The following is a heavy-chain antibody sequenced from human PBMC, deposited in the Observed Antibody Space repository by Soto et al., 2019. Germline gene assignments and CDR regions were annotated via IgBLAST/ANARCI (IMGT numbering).Heavy chain of an antibody. CDR3: ARQMGIAARARYGIDV. D-gene: IGHD6-13*01. CDR2: IDPSDSYT. J-gene: IGHJ6*02. CDR1: GYSFTSYW. V-gene: IGHV5-10-1*01. Sequence: GESLKISFKGSGYSFTSYWISWVRQMPGKGLEWMGRIDPSDSYTNYSPSFQGHVTISADKSISTAYLQWSSLKASDTAMYYCARQMGIAARARYGIDVWGQGTTVTVSS.